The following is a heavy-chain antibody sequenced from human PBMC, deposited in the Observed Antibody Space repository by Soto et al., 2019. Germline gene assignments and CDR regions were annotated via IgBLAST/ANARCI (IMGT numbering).Heavy chain of an antibody. Sequence: QVQLQQWGAGLLKPSETLSLTCAVYGGSFSGYFWSWIRQPPGKGLEWIGEINHSGSTNYNPSLKSRVTMSVDTSKNQFSLKLSYVTAADTAVYYCARGGYIVTVPAAMSWYFDLWGRGTLVTDSS. J-gene: IGHJ2*01. D-gene: IGHD2-2*01. V-gene: IGHV4-34*01. CDR1: GGSFSGYF. CDR3: ARGGYIVTVPAAMSWYFDL. CDR2: INHSGST.